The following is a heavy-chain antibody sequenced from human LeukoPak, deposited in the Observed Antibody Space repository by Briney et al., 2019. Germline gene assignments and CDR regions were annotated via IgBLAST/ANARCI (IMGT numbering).Heavy chain of an antibody. CDR3: ARVEVEMATISEPYFDY. V-gene: IGHV4-30-4*01. J-gene: IGHJ4*02. CDR2: IYYSGST. D-gene: IGHD5-24*01. Sequence: SETLSLTCTVSGGSISSGDYYWSWIRQPPGKGLEWIGYIYYSGSTYYSPSLKSRVTISVDTSKNQFSLKLSSVTAADTAVYYCARVEVEMATISEPYFDYWGQGTLVTVSS. CDR1: GGSISSGDYY.